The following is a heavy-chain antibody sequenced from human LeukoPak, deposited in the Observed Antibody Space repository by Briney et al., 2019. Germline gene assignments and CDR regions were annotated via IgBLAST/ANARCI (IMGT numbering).Heavy chain of an antibody. Sequence: SVKVSCKASGGTFSSYAISWVRQAPGQGLEWMGGIIPIFGTANYAQKFQGRVTITADESTSTAYMELSSLRAEDTAVYYCVGEVIEVGFDYWGQGTLVTVSS. J-gene: IGHJ4*02. D-gene: IGHD2-2*01. CDR3: VGEVIEVGFDY. V-gene: IGHV1-69*13. CDR2: IIPIFGTA. CDR1: GGTFSSYA.